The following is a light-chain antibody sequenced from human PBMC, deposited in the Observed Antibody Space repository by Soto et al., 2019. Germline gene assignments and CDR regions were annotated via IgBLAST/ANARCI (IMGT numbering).Light chain of an antibody. CDR1: TGAVTSGHY. CDR3: LLVYGGFVV. CDR2: HLS. V-gene: IGLV7-46*01. Sequence: QAVVTQEPSLTVSPGGTVTLTCGSSTGAVTSGHYPYWSQQKPGQVPKTLISHLSNTLPWTPARFSGSLLGGKAALTLSGAQPEDEAEYYCLLVYGGFVVFGGGTKLTVL. J-gene: IGLJ3*02.